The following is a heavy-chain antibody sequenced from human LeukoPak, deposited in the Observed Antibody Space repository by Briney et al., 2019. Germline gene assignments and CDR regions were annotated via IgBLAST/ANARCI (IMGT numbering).Heavy chain of an antibody. CDR2: IYPSGST. V-gene: IGHV4-61*02. J-gene: IGHJ2*01. CDR1: GGPISSGRYS. CDR3: ARDHTDIDL. Sequence: PSETLSLACTISGGPISSGRYSSSSIPTPTGTRLEWLGRIYPSGSTKYTPSLKSRVTISVDTSKNQFSLNLSSVTAADTAVYYCARDHTDIDLWGRGTLVTVSS.